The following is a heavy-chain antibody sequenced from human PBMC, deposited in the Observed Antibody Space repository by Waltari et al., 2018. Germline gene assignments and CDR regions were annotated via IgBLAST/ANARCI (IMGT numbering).Heavy chain of an antibody. CDR3: ARGLKGWFDP. CDR2: IYHSGST. CDR1: GYSISSGYY. J-gene: IGHJ5*02. V-gene: IGHV4-38-2*01. Sequence: QVQLQESGPGLVKPSETLSLTCAVSGYSISSGYYWGWIRQPPGKGLEWIGSIYHSGSTYYNPSLKSRVTISVDTSKNQFSLKLSSVTAADTAVYYCARGLKGWFDPWGQGTLVTVSS.